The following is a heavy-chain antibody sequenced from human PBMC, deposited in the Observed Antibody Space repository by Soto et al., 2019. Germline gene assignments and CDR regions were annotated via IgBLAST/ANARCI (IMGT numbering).Heavy chain of an antibody. J-gene: IGHJ1*01. D-gene: IGHD6-19*01. CDR2: IYYSGST. CDR1: GGSISSYY. CDR3: ARGAQLLPRGAFQH. V-gene: IGHV4-59*01. Sequence: QVQLQESGPGLVKPSETLSLTCTVSGGSISSYYWSWIRQPPGKGLEWIGYIYYSGSTNYNPSLKSRVTISVDTSKNQFSLKLRSVTAADTAVYYCARGAQLLPRGAFQHWGQGTLVTVSS.